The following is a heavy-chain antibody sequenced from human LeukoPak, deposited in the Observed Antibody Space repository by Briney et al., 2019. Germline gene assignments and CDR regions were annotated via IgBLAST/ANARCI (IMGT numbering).Heavy chain of an antibody. D-gene: IGHD6-13*01. V-gene: IGHV3-33*01. Sequence: GGSLRLSCAASGFTFSSYGMHWVRQAPGKGLEWVAVIWYDGSNKYYADSVKGRFTIPRDNSKNTLYLQMNSLRVEDTAVYYCARGAAGALNTDYWGQGTLVTVSS. CDR3: ARGAAGALNTDY. CDR1: GFTFSSYG. CDR2: IWYDGSNK. J-gene: IGHJ4*02.